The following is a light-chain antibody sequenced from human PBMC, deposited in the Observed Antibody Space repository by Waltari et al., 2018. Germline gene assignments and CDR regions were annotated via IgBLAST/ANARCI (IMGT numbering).Light chain of an antibody. V-gene: IGLV2-14*03. Sequence: QSALTQPASVSGSPGQSITISCTGTSPAIGGYNPVSWYQQHPDKAPKLIIFDVNYRPSGVSDRFSGSKSGNTASLTISGLRADDEADYYCSSYTSISTLGVFGGGTRLTVL. CDR3: SSYTSISTLGV. CDR1: SPAIGGYNP. CDR2: DVN. J-gene: IGLJ3*02.